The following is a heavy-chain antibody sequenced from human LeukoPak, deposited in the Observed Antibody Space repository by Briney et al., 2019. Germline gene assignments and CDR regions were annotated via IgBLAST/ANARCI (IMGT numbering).Heavy chain of an antibody. CDR3: VRPPPGQGFDY. V-gene: IGHV3-74*03. D-gene: IGHD1-14*01. CDR1: GFTFRSYW. J-gene: IGHJ4*02. Sequence: GGSLRLSCAVSGFTFRSYWMHWVRQVAGKGLVWVARINTDATITTYADSVKGRFTISRNNAKNTLYLEMNSLTAADTAVYYRVRPPPGQGFDYWGQGTLVTVSS. CDR2: INTDATIT.